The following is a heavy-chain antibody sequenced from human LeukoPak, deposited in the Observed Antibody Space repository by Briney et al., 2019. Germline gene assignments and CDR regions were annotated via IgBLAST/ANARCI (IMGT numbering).Heavy chain of an antibody. Sequence: GGSLRLSCAASGFTFSSYAMNWVRQAPGKGLEWVSAISGSGGSTYYADSVKGRFTISRDNSKNTLYLQMNSLRAEDTAVYYCAKVPVFSLTISEVVTDDAFDIWGQGTIVTVSS. CDR2: ISGSGGST. J-gene: IGHJ3*02. V-gene: IGHV3-23*01. CDR3: AKVPVFSLTISEVVTDDAFDI. D-gene: IGHD3-3*01. CDR1: GFTFSSYA.